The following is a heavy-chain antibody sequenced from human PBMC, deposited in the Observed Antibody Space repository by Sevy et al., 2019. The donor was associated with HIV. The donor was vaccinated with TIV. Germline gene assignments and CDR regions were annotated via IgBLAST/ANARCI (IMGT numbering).Heavy chain of an antibody. J-gene: IGHJ4*02. Sequence: GGSLRLSCAASRFTFSNYWMSWVRQAPGKGLEWVANIKQDGSEKYYVNSVKGRFTISRDNAKNSLYLQMNSLRAEDTAVYYCARDITIFGVVITYFDYWGQGTLVTVSS. CDR1: RFTFSNYW. V-gene: IGHV3-7*03. CDR3: ARDITIFGVVITYFDY. D-gene: IGHD3-3*01. CDR2: IKQDGSEK.